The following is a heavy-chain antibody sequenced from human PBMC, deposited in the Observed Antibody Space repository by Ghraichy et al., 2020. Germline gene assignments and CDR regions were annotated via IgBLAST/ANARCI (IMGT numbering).Heavy chain of an antibody. CDR3: ARRDPRNIHITYGWFDS. Sequence: SETLSLTCTVSGDSFSSTSPYWGWIRQSPGKGLEWIGNIDHIGSTYYNPALKSRVSISIDTSRNQFSLRLQSVTAADTALYYCARRDPRNIHITYGWFDSWGHGTLVTVSS. V-gene: IGHV4-39*07. D-gene: IGHD2/OR15-2a*01. J-gene: IGHJ5*01. CDR2: IDHIGST. CDR1: GDSFSSTSPY.